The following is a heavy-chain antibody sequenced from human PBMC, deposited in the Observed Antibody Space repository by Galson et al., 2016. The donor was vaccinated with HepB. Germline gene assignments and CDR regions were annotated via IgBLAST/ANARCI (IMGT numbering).Heavy chain of an antibody. Sequence: SLRLSCAASGFIMNSDYISWVRQAPGKGLEWIALLYSVGTTHYEDSVQGRLTISRDNSKTTLFLQMNNLRVEDTATYYCADSSGSYYDAFDIWGPGTMVTVTS. V-gene: IGHV3-53*01. D-gene: IGHD3-22*01. CDR2: LYSVGTT. J-gene: IGHJ3*02. CDR1: GFIMNSDY. CDR3: ADSSGSYYDAFDI.